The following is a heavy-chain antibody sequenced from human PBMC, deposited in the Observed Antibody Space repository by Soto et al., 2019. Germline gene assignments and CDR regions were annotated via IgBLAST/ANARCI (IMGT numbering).Heavy chain of an antibody. CDR1: GFTFGSYW. V-gene: IGHV3-74*01. J-gene: IGHJ6*02. Sequence: GGSLRLSCAASGFTFGSYWMNWVRQAPGKGLVWVSRIDSDGSSTTYADSVKGRFTTSRDNAKNTLYLQMRSLRVEDTAVYYCARGRPYGRDVWGQGTTVTVSS. CDR3: ARGRPYGRDV. CDR2: IDSDGSST.